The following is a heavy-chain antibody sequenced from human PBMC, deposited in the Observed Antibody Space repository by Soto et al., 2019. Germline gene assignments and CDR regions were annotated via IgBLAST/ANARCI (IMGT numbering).Heavy chain of an antibody. CDR3: ARGVVTPCRLPEYYFAF. Sequence: PGRSLRLSCAASGSTSSDYYMSWIRQAPGKGLEWVSYISSSSSYTNYADSVKGRFTISRDNAKNSRYLQMNSLRAEDTAVYYCARGVVTPCRLPEYYFAFWGQGTLVIVSS. CDR1: GSTSSDYY. V-gene: IGHV3-11*06. J-gene: IGHJ4*02. D-gene: IGHD2-21*02. CDR2: ISSSSSYT.